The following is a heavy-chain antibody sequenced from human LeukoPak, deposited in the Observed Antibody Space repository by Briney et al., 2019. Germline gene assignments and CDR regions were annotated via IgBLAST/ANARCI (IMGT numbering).Heavy chain of an antibody. Sequence: GESLRLSCVASGSTFSDYYMSWIRQAPGKGLEWVSAVSASGGSTYYADSVKGRFTMSRDNSKNTLYLQMNSLRAEDTAVYYCAKGGWLGYCSSTSCYWGFDYWGQGTLVTVSS. CDR3: AKGGWLGYCSSTSCYWGFDY. CDR1: GSTFSDYY. J-gene: IGHJ4*02. V-gene: IGHV3-23*01. D-gene: IGHD2-2*01. CDR2: VSASGGST.